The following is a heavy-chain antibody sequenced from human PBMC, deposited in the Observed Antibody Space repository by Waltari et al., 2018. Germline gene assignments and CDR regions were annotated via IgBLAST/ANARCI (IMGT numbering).Heavy chain of an antibody. CDR3: ATEGWELPAAFDY. J-gene: IGHJ4*02. CDR1: GFTFSSYA. CDR2: ISYDGGNK. V-gene: IGHV3-30*01. D-gene: IGHD1-26*01. Sequence: QVQLVESGGGVVQPGRSLRLSCAASGFTFSSYAMHWVRQAPGKGLEWVAVISYDGGNKYYADSVKGRFTISRDNSKNTLYLQMNSLRVEDTAVYYCATEGWELPAAFDYWGQGTLVTVSS.